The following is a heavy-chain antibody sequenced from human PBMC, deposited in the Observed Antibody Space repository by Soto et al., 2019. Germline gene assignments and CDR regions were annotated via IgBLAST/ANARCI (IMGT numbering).Heavy chain of an antibody. Sequence: ASVKVSCKASGYTFTSYGISWVRQAPGQGLEWMGWISAYNGNTNYAQKLQGRVTMTTDTSTSTAYMELRSLRSDDTAVYYCARGSSRPAVPAAIRGGSNWFDPWGQGTLVTVSS. J-gene: IGHJ5*02. V-gene: IGHV1-18*04. CDR2: ISAYNGNT. CDR1: GYTFTSYG. CDR3: ARGSSRPAVPAAIRGGSNWFDP. D-gene: IGHD2-2*02.